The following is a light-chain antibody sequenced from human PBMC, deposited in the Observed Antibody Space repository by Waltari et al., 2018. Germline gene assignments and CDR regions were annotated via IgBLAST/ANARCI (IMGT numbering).Light chain of an antibody. Sequence: QSALTQPASVSGSPGQSITISCTGTSSDIGAYNYVSWYQHLPGKAPKLIISEVRRWPSGVSNRFSGSKSGNMASLTISGLQAEDEADYYCNSYTTSSTWVFGGGTKLTVL. CDR2: EVR. CDR3: NSYTTSSTWV. CDR1: SSDIGAYNY. J-gene: IGLJ3*02. V-gene: IGLV2-14*01.